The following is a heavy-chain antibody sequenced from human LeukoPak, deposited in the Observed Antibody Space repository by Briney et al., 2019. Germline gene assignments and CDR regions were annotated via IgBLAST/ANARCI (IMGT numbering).Heavy chain of an antibody. CDR1: GFTFSSYW. CDR3: ARDKTRGLGYSYDY. J-gene: IGHJ4*02. D-gene: IGHD5-18*01. Sequence: GGSLRLSCAASGFTFSSYWMCWVRQAPGKGLEWVANIKQDGSEKYYVDSVKGRFTISRDNAKNSLYLQMNSLRAEDTAVYSCARDKTRGLGYSYDYWGQGTLVTVSS. V-gene: IGHV3-7*01. CDR2: IKQDGSEK.